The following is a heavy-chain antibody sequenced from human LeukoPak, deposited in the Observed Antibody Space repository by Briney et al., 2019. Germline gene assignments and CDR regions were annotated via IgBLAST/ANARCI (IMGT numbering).Heavy chain of an antibody. V-gene: IGHV4-34*01. CDR1: GGSFSGCY. J-gene: IGHJ5*02. CDR2: INHSGST. CDR3: ARAAFGFDP. Sequence: SETLSLTCAVYGGSFSGCYWSWIRQPPGKGLEWIGEINHSGSTNYNPSLKSRVTISVDTSKNQFSLKLSSVTAADTAVYYCARAAFGFDPWGQGTLVTVSS.